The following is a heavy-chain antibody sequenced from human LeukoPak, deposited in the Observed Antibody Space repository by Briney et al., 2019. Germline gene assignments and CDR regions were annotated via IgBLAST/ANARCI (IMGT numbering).Heavy chain of an antibody. V-gene: IGHV1-46*01. CDR2: IDPSGGST. D-gene: IGHD2-15*01. CDR1: GYTFSTYY. Sequence: GASVKVSCTASGYTFSTYYMHWVRQAPGQGLEWMGVIDPSGGSTNYARKFQGRVTMTSDTSTSTVYMELSSLRSEDTAVYYCARGFCSGGSCYSYDYWGQGTLVTVSS. J-gene: IGHJ4*02. CDR3: ARGFCSGGSCYSYDY.